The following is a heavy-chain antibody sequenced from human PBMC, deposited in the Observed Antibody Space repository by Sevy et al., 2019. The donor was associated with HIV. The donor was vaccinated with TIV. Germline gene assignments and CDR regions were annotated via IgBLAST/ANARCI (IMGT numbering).Heavy chain of an antibody. D-gene: IGHD2-21*02. Sequence: GGSLRLSCAASGFTFSSDGMHWVRQAPGKGLEWVAVISYDGSNKYYADSVKGRFTISRDNSKNTLYLQMNSLRAEDTAVYYCAKDLKGDYYSYYYYYGMDVWGQGTTVTVSS. V-gene: IGHV3-30*18. CDR1: GFTFSSDG. CDR2: ISYDGSNK. J-gene: IGHJ6*02. CDR3: AKDLKGDYYSYYYYYGMDV.